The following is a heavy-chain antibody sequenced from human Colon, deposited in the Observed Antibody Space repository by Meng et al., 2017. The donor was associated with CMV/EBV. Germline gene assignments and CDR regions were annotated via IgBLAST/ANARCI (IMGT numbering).Heavy chain of an antibody. CDR2: IYNSGST. CDR3: ARGVLNFFDY. Sequence: QLQVEESGPGPVKPSEHLSLTGSVSGGSFPTNSYFWAWIRQPPGKGLEYIGSIYNSGSTYYNASLKSRVTMSVDTSKNQFSLKLSSVTAADTAKYYCARGVLNFFDYWGQGTLVTVSS. V-gene: IGHV4-39*07. CDR1: GGSFPTNSYF. D-gene: IGHD3-10*01. J-gene: IGHJ4*02.